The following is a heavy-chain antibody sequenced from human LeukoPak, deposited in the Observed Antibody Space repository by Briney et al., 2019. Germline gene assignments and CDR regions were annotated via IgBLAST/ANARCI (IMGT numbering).Heavy chain of an antibody. CDR2: INHSGST. CDR1: GGSFSGYY. Sequence: SETLSLTCAVYGGSFSGYYWSWIRQPPGKGLEWIGEINHSGSTNYNPSLKSRVTISVDTSKNQFSLKLSSVTAADTAVYYCARQIRLWSKSGIDYWGQGTLVTVSS. D-gene: IGHD5-18*01. V-gene: IGHV4-34*01. CDR3: ARQIRLWSKSGIDY. J-gene: IGHJ4*02.